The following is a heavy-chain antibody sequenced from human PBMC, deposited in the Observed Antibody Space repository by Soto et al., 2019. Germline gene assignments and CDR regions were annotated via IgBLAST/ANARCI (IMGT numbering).Heavy chain of an antibody. CDR3: ARDPDRSGWYGAFDI. J-gene: IGHJ3*02. CDR2: ISYDGSNK. V-gene: IGHV3-30-3*01. D-gene: IGHD6-19*01. Sequence: QVQLVESGGGVVQPGRSLRLSCAASGFTFSSYAMHWVRQAPGKGLEWVAVISYDGSNKYYADSVKGRFTFSRDNSKNTLYLQMNSLRAEDTAVYYCARDPDRSGWYGAFDIWGQGTMVTVSS. CDR1: GFTFSSYA.